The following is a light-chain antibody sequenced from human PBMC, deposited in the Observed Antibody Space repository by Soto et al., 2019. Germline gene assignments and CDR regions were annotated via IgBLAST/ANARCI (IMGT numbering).Light chain of an antibody. V-gene: IGKV3-20*01. CDR1: QSISSNY. J-gene: IGKJ1*01. CDR3: QQYDYSMT. CDR2: GAS. Sequence: EILLTQSPGMLSLSPWERATPSWGASQSISSNYLAWYQQKPGQAPRLLIYGASTRATGIPNKFSGSCSGTFSPITISRLEPEDLAVDHCQQYDYSMTFGQGTKVDI.